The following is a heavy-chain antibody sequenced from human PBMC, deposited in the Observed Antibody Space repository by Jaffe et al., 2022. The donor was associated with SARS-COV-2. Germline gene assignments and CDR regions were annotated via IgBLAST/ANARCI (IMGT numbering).Heavy chain of an antibody. V-gene: IGHV4-39*01. CDR3: ARRRIVVVVAATQPVAGFDP. D-gene: IGHD2-15*01. Sequence: QLQLQESGPGLVKPSETLSLTCTVSGGSISSSSYYWGWIRQPPGKGLEWIGSIYYSGSTYYNPSLKSRVTISVDTSKNQFSLKLSSVTAADTAVYYCARRRIVVVVAATQPVAGFDPWGQGTLVTVSS. CDR1: GGSISSSSYY. J-gene: IGHJ5*02. CDR2: IYYSGST.